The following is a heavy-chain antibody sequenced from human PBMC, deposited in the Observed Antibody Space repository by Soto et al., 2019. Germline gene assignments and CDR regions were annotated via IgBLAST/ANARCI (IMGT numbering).Heavy chain of an antibody. CDR1: GFTFSSYA. D-gene: IGHD3-22*01. CDR2: ISYDGSNK. CDR3: AKGITMTPGAFDI. Sequence: GGSLRLSCAASGFTFSSYAMHWVRQAPGKGLEWVAVISYDGSNKYYADSVKGRFTISRDNSKNTLYLQMNSLRAEDTAVYYCAKGITMTPGAFDIWGQGTMVTVS. J-gene: IGHJ3*02. V-gene: IGHV3-30-3*01.